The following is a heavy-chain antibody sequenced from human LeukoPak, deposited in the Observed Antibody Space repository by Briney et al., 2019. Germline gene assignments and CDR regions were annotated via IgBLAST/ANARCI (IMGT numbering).Heavy chain of an antibody. Sequence: SETLSLTCAVYGGSFSGYYWSWIRQPPGKGLEWIGEINHSGSTNYNPSLKSRVTISVDTSKNQFSLKLSSVTAADTAVYYCARGEPVYSNSPGFDPWGQGTLVTVSS. D-gene: IGHD4-11*01. J-gene: IGHJ5*02. CDR2: INHSGST. CDR1: GGSFSGYY. V-gene: IGHV4-34*01. CDR3: ARGEPVYSNSPGFDP.